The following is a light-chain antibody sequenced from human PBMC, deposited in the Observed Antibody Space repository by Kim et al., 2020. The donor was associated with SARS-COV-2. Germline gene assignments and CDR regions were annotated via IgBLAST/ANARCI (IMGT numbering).Light chain of an antibody. CDR1: SSDVGGYNY. V-gene: IGLV2-14*03. J-gene: IGLJ2*01. Sequence: QSALTQSASVSGSPGQSITIPCTGTSSDVGGYNYVSWYQQHPGKAPKGIIYDVDNRPSGVSNRFSGSKSGNTASLTISGVQAEDEADYYCSSYTSSGTLVVFGGGTQLTVL. CDR3: SSYTSSGTLVV. CDR2: DVD.